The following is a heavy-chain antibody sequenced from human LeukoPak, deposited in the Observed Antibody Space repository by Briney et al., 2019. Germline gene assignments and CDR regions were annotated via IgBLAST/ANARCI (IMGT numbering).Heavy chain of an antibody. J-gene: IGHJ4*02. Sequence: GGSLRLSCAASGFTFSTSGMHWVRQAPGKGLEWVAVISYDGSNKYYADSVKGRFTISRDNAKNTLYLQMDSLRAKDTAVYYCARGLYYYGSGYRDYWGQGTLVTVSS. CDR1: GFTFSTSG. V-gene: IGHV3-33*05. D-gene: IGHD3-10*01. CDR3: ARGLYYYGSGYRDY. CDR2: ISYDGSNK.